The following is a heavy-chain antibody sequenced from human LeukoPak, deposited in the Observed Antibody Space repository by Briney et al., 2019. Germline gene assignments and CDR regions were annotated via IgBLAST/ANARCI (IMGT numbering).Heavy chain of an antibody. D-gene: IGHD3-3*01. CDR1: GGSISSGDYY. V-gene: IGHV4-30-4*01. J-gene: IGHJ4*02. Sequence: SETLSLTCTVSGGSISSGDYYWSWIRQPPGKGLEWIGYIYYSGSTYYNPSLKSRVTISVDTSKNQFSLKLSSVTAADTAVYYCAREHSDSDYDFWSGPTTGPDYWGQGTLVTVSS. CDR2: IYYSGST. CDR3: AREHSDSDYDFWSGPTTGPDY.